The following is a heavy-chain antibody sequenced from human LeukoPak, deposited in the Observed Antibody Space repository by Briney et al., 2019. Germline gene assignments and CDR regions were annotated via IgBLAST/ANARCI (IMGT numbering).Heavy chain of an antibody. J-gene: IGHJ4*02. CDR3: AREAYCGGDCYSGSWVSPFDY. CDR1: GGTLSSYA. CDR2: IIPIFGTA. D-gene: IGHD2-21*02. Sequence: SVKVSCKASGGTLSSYAISWVRQAPGQGLEWVGGIIPIFGTANYAQKFQGRVTITTDESTSTAYMELSSLRSEDTAVYYCAREAYCGGDCYSGSWVSPFDYWGQGTLVTVSS. V-gene: IGHV1-69*05.